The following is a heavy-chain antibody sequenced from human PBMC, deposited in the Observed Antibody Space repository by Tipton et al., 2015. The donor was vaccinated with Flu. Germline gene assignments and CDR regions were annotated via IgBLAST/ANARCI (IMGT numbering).Heavy chain of an antibody. CDR3: ARDQGFGDGLTYDYYAMDV. V-gene: IGHV4-31*03. CDR1: GGSISSGGAY. J-gene: IGHJ6*02. D-gene: IGHD3-10*01. CDR2: IYYSGST. Sequence: TLSLTCTVSGGSISSGGAYWSWIRQHPGKGLEWIGGIYYSGSTYKNPSLTSRVIVSVDTSKNQFSLNLNSVTAADTAVYYCARDQGFGDGLTYDYYAMDVWGQGTTVTVSS.